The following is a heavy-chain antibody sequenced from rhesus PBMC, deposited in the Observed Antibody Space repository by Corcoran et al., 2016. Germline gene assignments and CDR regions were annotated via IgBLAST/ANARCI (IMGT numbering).Heavy chain of an antibody. CDR3: ARIPFSGSYIYSFNV. V-gene: IGHV4-165*02. D-gene: IGHD1-44*02. CDR1: GGAISGYY. J-gene: IGHJ5-2*02. Sequence: QVRLQESGPGLVKPSETLSLTCAVSGGAISGYYWNWSRQPPGKGVEWIGYIGGTSGITYYNPSLNSRITISRDTSKNQFSLKLASVIAADTAVYYCARIPFSGSYIYSFNVWGRGVLVTVSS. CDR2: IGGTSGIT.